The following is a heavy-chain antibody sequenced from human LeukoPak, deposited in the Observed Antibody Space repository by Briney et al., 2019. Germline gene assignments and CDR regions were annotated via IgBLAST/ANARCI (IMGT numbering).Heavy chain of an antibody. CDR3: ARVGRGLDAFDI. Sequence: SETLSLTCAVSGGSINSSNWWNWVRQSPGKGLEWIGDIYHSGSTNYNPSLKSRVIISVDKSKNQFFLQLNSVTAADTAVFYCARVGRGLDAFDIWGQGTMVSVSS. D-gene: IGHD5/OR15-5a*01. CDR1: GGSINSSNW. CDR2: IYHSGST. V-gene: IGHV4-4*02. J-gene: IGHJ3*02.